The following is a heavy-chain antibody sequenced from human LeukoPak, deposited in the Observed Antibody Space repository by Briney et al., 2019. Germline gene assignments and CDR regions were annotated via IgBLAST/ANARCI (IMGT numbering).Heavy chain of an antibody. CDR2: IRSKAYGGTT. Sequence: GGSLRLSCTASGFTFGDYAMSWVRQAPGKGLEWVGSIRSKAYGGTTEYAASVKGRFTISRDDSKSIAFLQMNCLKTEDTAVYYCTRDIDDYFDYWGQGTLVTVSS. CDR1: GFTFGDYA. V-gene: IGHV3-49*04. J-gene: IGHJ4*02. CDR3: TRDIDDYFDY.